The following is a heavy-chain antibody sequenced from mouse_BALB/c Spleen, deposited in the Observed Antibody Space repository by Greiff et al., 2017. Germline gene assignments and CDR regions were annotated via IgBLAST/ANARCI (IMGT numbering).Heavy chain of an antibody. D-gene: IGHD1-1*01. V-gene: IGHV3-2*02. CDR3: ASEANLLLRGYYFDY. CDR2: ISYSGST. J-gene: IGHJ2*01. CDR1: GYSITSDYA. Sequence: DVKLQESGPGLVKPSQSLSLTCTVTGYSITSDYAWNWIRQFPGNKLEWMGYISYSGSTSYNPSLKSRISITRDTSKNQFFLQLNSVTTEDTATYYCASEANLLLRGYYFDYWGQGTTLTVSS.